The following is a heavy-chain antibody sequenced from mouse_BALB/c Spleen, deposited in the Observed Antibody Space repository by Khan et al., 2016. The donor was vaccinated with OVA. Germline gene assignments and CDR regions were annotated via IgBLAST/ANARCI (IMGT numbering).Heavy chain of an antibody. V-gene: IGHV3-2*02. CDR2: ISYSGST. CDR3: ARPVCSAWFAY. CDR1: GYSITSDYA. Sequence: EVKLLESGPGLVKPSQSLSLTCTVTGYSITSDYAWNWIRQFPGNKLEWMGYISYSGSTSYNPSLKSRISITRDTSKNQFFLQLNSVTTEDTATYYCARPVCSAWFAYWGQGTLVTVSA. J-gene: IGHJ3*01. D-gene: IGHD3-1*01.